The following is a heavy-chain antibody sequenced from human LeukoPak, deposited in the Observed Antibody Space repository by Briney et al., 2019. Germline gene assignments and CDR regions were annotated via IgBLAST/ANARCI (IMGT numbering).Heavy chain of an antibody. CDR2: ITWKTGSI. CDR3: AKDRGGSYFDAFDI. Sequence: PGRSLRLSCAASGSTFDDYAMHWVRQAPGKGLEWVSGITWKTGSIGYADSVKGRFTVSRDNAKNSLYLQMNSLRADDTALYYCAKDRGGSYFDAFDIWGQGTLVTVSS. CDR1: GSTFDDYA. V-gene: IGHV3-9*01. J-gene: IGHJ3*02. D-gene: IGHD1-26*01.